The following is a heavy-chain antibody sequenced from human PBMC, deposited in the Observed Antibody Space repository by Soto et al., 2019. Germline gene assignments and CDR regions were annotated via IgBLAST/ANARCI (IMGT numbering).Heavy chain of an antibody. D-gene: IGHD6-19*01. CDR3: AKHTSYSSDWYCFDS. CDR1: GFTFSSYA. Sequence: EVQLLESGGGLVQPGGSLRLSCAASGFTFSSYAMSWVRQAPGKGLEWVSGISGSGGTTYYADSVKGRFTISRDNSNNTLYLQMNSLRADDTAIYSCAKHTSYSSDWYCFDSWGQGTLVTVSS. J-gene: IGHJ4*02. CDR2: ISGSGGTT. V-gene: IGHV3-23*01.